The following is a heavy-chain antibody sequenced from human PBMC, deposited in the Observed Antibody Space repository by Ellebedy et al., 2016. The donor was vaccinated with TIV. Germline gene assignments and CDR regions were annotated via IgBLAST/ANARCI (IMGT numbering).Heavy chain of an antibody. Sequence: GESLKISCVASGFTFSSYAMCWVRQAPGKGLEWVSYISSTGTTIYYADFVKGRFTISKDIAKSTLFLQMNSLRAEDTAVYYCARGGGMTGTTVAFGYWGQGTLVTVSS. D-gene: IGHD1-7*01. V-gene: IGHV3-48*03. CDR2: ISSTGTTI. J-gene: IGHJ4*02. CDR1: GFTFSSYA. CDR3: ARGGGMTGTTVAFGY.